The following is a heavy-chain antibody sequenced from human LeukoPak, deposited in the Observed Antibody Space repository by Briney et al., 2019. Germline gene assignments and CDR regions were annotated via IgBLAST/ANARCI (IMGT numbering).Heavy chain of an antibody. Sequence: GGSLRLSCAASGFAFSRYAMHWVRQAPGKGLEWVAVISYDGSNKYYADSVKGRFTISRDNSKNTLYLQMNSLRAEDTAVYYCARELSCSSTSCYLLSGMDVWGQGTTVTVSS. J-gene: IGHJ6*02. CDR1: GFAFSRYA. V-gene: IGHV3-30-3*01. CDR2: ISYDGSNK. CDR3: ARELSCSSTSCYLLSGMDV. D-gene: IGHD2-2*01.